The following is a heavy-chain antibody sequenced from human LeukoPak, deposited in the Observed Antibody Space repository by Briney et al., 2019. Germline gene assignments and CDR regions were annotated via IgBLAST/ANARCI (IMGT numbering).Heavy chain of an antibody. CDR3: ARDWAAAGSE. Sequence: PGGSLRLSCAASGFTFSRYWMQWVRHAPGKGLVWVSRISSDGSDTSYADSVKGRFTTSRDNAKNTVYLQMNSLRDDDTAVYYCARDWAAAGSEWGQGTLVTVSS. V-gene: IGHV3-74*01. J-gene: IGHJ4*02. D-gene: IGHD6-13*01. CDR1: GFTFSRYW. CDR2: ISSDGSDT.